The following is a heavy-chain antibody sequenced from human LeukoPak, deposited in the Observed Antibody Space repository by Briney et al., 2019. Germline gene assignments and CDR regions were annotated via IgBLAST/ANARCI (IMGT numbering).Heavy chain of an antibody. CDR3: AKDGFIVVVVAATDDY. D-gene: IGHD2-15*01. Sequence: GGSLRLSCATSAFIFNNAWMSWVRQAPGKGLEWVSAISGSGGSTYYADSVKGRFIISRDNSKNTLYLQMNSLRAEDTAVYYCAKDGFIVVVVAATDDYWGQGTLVTVSS. CDR2: ISGSGGST. CDR1: AFIFNNAW. J-gene: IGHJ4*02. V-gene: IGHV3-23*01.